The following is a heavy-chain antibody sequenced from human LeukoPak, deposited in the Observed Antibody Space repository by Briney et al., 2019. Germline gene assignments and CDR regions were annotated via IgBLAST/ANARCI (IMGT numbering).Heavy chain of an antibody. J-gene: IGHJ3*02. CDR1: GGSFSGYY. CDR2: INHSGST. D-gene: IGHD1-14*01. CDR3: ARGRVPLSSNRDAFDI. Sequence: SETLSLTCAVYGGSFSGYYWSWIRQPPGKGLEWIGEINHSGSTNYNPSLKSRVTISVDTSKNQFSLKLNSVTAADTAVYYCARGRVPLSSNRDAFDIWGQGTMVTVSS. V-gene: IGHV4-34*01.